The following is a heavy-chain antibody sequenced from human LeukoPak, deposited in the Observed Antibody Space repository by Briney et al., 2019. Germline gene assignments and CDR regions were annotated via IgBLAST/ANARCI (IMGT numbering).Heavy chain of an antibody. CDR2: VFHSGSV. J-gene: IGHJ4*02. Sequence: PSQTLSLTCTVYGGSFSGYYWSWIRQPPGKGLEWIGEVFHSGSVNYKPSLKSRVTISVDKSKNQFSLRLTSVTAADTAVYYCARGWNCLKDVCHQPFDYWGQGTLVTVSS. CDR1: GGSFSGYY. V-gene: IGHV4-34*01. D-gene: IGHD2-8*01. CDR3: ARGWNCLKDVCHQPFDY.